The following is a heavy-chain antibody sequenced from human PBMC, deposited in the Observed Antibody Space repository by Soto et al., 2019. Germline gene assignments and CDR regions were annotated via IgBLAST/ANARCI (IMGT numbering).Heavy chain of an antibody. Sequence: GGSLRLSCAASGFTFSSYGMHWVRQAPGKGLEWVAVIWYDGSNKYYADSVKGRFTISRDNSKNTLYLQMNSLRAEDTAVYYCARESTVMGYYGMDVWGQGTTVTVSS. V-gene: IGHV3-33*01. CDR3: ARESTVMGYYGMDV. D-gene: IGHD4-17*01. J-gene: IGHJ6*02. CDR1: GFTFSSYG. CDR2: IWYDGSNK.